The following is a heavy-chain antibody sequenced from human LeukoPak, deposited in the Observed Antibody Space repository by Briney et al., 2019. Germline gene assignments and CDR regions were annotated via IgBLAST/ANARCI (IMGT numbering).Heavy chain of an antibody. Sequence: PGGSLRLSCAVSGFTFSSYGMHWVRQAPGKGLEWVAFIRYDGSNKDYADSGKGRFTIPRDNAKNSLYLQMISLRAEDTALYYCARDGYSSGWPPGGGAFDIWGQGTMVTVSS. CDR2: IRYDGSNK. CDR1: GFTFSSYG. V-gene: IGHV3-30*02. D-gene: IGHD6-19*01. J-gene: IGHJ3*02. CDR3: ARDGYSSGWPPGGGAFDI.